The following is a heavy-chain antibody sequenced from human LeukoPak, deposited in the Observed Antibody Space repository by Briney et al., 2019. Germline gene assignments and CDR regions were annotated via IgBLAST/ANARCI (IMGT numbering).Heavy chain of an antibody. CDR3: ARDTVTLIVNHAFDI. CDR2: IYYSGST. Sequence: SETLSLTCTVSGGSISSYYWSWLRQPPGKGLEWIGYIYYSGSTNYNPSLKSRVTISLDTSKNQFSLKLSSVTAADTAVYYCARDTVTLIVNHAFDIWGQGTMVTVS. J-gene: IGHJ3*02. CDR1: GGSISSYY. V-gene: IGHV4-59*01. D-gene: IGHD3-22*01.